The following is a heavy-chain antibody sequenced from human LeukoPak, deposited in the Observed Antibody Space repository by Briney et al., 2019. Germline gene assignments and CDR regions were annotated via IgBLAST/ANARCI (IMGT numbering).Heavy chain of an antibody. CDR1: GGSISSGGYY. J-gene: IGHJ4*02. V-gene: IGHV4-31*03. CDR2: IYYSGST. CDR3: ARVGLTGGDCSGGSCYGGNAFDI. Sequence: SETLSLTCTVSGGSISSGGYYWSWIRQHPGKGLEWIGYIYYSGSTYYNPSLKSRVTISVDTSKNQFSLKLSSVTAADTAVYYCARVGLTGGDCSGGSCYGGNAFDIWGQGTLVTVSS. D-gene: IGHD2-15*01.